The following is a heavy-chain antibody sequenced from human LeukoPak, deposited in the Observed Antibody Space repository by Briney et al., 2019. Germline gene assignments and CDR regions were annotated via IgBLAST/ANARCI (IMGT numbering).Heavy chain of an antibody. CDR2: INPNSGGT. V-gene: IGHV1-2*02. Sequence: GASVKLSCKASGYTFTGYYMHWVRQPPGQGLEWMGCINPNSGGTNYAQEFQDRVTMTRDTSISTAYMELSRLKSDDTGVYCCARELDGRYWSGGSCYFGFDPWGQGTLVTVSS. J-gene: IGHJ5*02. CDR1: GYTFTGYY. D-gene: IGHD2-15*01. CDR3: ARELDGRYWSGGSCYFGFDP.